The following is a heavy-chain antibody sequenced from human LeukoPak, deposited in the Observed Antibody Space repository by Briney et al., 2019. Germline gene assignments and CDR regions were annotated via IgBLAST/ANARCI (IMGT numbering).Heavy chain of an antibody. J-gene: IGHJ4*02. D-gene: IGHD3-9*01. V-gene: IGHV4-4*07. CDR2: IYYNVET. Sequence: SETLSLTCTVSGGSISNYYWSWIRRPAGQGLEWVGRIYYNVETNYNPSLKSRVTMSVDTSKNQFSLKLSSVTAADTAVYYCARGRRYDYWGQGTLVTVSS. CDR3: ARGRRYDY. CDR1: GGSISNYY.